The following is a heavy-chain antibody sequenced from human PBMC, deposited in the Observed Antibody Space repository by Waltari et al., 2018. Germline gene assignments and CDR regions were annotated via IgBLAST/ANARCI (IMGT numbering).Heavy chain of an antibody. V-gene: IGHV3-23*01. D-gene: IGHD3-16*01. J-gene: IGHJ6*02. CDR3: AKDKVGPTWYYYGMDV. Sequence: EVQLLEYGGGLVQPGGSLRVSCAASGFTFWKYAMTLVRQAPGKGLEWVSTISGSGDSTYYADSVKGRFSISRDNSKNTVYLQMNGLRAEDTGVYYCAKDKVGPTWYYYGMDVWGQGTTVTVSS. CDR2: ISGSGDST. CDR1: GFTFWKYA.